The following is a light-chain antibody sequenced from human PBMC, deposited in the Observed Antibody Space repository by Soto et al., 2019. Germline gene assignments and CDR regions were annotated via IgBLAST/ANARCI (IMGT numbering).Light chain of an antibody. CDR3: QQFYDLPIT. Sequence: EIMLKQSPATLSLSQGERATLSCRVSQSISSSYLSWYQQRPGQAPRLLIYGASTRATGIPDRFSGRGSGKDFTFTISSLQPEDSGTYYCQQFYDLPITFGQGTRLEI. J-gene: IGKJ5*01. V-gene: IGKV3D-7*01. CDR1: QSISSSY. CDR2: GAS.